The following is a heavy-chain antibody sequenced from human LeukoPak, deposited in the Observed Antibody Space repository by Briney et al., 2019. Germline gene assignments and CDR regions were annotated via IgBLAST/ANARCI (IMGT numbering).Heavy chain of an antibody. CDR3: ARDSGSYPGWFDP. V-gene: IGHV3-66*01. Sequence: GGSLRLSCAASGFTVSSNYLTWVRQVPGKGLEWVSIIYSGGGTFYADSVKGRFTISRDNSKNTLFLQMNSLRVEDTAVYYCARDSGSYPGWFDPWGQGTLVTVSS. J-gene: IGHJ5*02. CDR2: IYSGGGT. D-gene: IGHD1-26*01. CDR1: GFTVSSNY.